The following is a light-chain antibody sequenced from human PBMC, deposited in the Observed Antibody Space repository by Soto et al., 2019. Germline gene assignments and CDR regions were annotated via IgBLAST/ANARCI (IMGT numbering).Light chain of an antibody. CDR3: QQANSIPFT. V-gene: IGKV1-12*01. CDR2: ETS. J-gene: IGKJ3*01. CDR1: QGVSSW. Sequence: DIQMTQSPSSVSASVGDRDTITCRASQGVSSWLAWYQQRPGKAPNLLIYETSSLQSGVPSRFSGSGSGTDFTLTISSLQPEDFATYYCQQANSIPFTFGPGTKVDIK.